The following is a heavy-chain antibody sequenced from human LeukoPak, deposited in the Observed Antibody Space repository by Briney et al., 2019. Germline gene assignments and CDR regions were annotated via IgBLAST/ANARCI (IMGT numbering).Heavy chain of an antibody. D-gene: IGHD3-22*01. CDR1: GCSISSSSYY. V-gene: IGHV4-39*01. CDR3: ARQAYYYDSSGYHFDY. Sequence: PSETLSLTCTVSGCSISSSSYYWGWIRQPPGKGLEWIGSIYYSGSTYYNPSLKSRVTISVDTSKNQFSLKLSSVTAADTAVYYCARQAYYYDSSGYHFDYWGQGTLVTVSS. J-gene: IGHJ4*02. CDR2: IYYSGST.